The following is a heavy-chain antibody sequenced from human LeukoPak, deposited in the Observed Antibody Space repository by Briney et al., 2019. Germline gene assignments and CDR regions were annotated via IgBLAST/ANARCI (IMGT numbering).Heavy chain of an antibody. CDR2: ISAYNGNT. J-gene: IGHJ5*02. V-gene: IGHV1-18*04. Sequence: ASVKVSCKASGYTFTSYGISWVRQAPGQGLEWMGWISAYNGNTNYAQKLQGRVTMTTDTSTSTAYMGLRSLRSDDTAVYYWARDIGPPLLTIFGVAYNNWFDPWGQGTLVTVSS. CDR3: ARDIGPPLLTIFGVAYNNWFDP. D-gene: IGHD3-3*01. CDR1: GYTFTSYG.